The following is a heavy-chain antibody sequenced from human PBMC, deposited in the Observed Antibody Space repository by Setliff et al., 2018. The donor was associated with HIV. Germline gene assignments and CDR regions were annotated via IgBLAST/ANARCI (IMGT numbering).Heavy chain of an antibody. V-gene: IGHV3-21*01. CDR2: ISSSSSYI. D-gene: IGHD6-13*01. CDR3: ARAAAGYFDY. CDR1: EVTFSSYT. J-gene: IGHJ4*02. Sequence: PGGSLRLSCAASEVTFSSYTMNWVRQAPGKGLEWVSSISSSSSYIYYADSVKGRFTTSRDNAKNSLYLQMNSLRVEDTAVYYCARAAAGYFDYWGQGTLVTVSS.